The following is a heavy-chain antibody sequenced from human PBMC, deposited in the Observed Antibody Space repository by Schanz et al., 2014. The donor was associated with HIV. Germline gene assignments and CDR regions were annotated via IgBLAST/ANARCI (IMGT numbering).Heavy chain of an antibody. CDR3: ARVFGRTYGLPDY. CDR2: IKSKAYGGTP. D-gene: IGHD3-10*01. CDR1: GFTFSDYP. J-gene: IGHJ4*02. Sequence: EQLVESGGGLVKPGRSLRLSCTTSGFTFSDYPVSWLRQAPGKGLEWVGFIKSKAYGGTPEYAASVKGRFTISRDDSKSIAYLQLNSLRVEDTAIYYCARVFGRTYGLPDYWGQGTLVTVSS. V-gene: IGHV3-49*05.